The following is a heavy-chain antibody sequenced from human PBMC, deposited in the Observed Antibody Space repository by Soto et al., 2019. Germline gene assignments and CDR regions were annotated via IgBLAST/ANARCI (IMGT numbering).Heavy chain of an antibody. J-gene: IGHJ4*02. D-gene: IGHD3-10*01. CDR3: ARVMVRGVRWVDY. Sequence: QVQLQESGPGLVKPSQTLSLTCTVSGGSISSGDYYWSWIRQPPGKGLEWIGYIYYSGSTYYNPSLKSRVTISVDTSKNQCSLKLSSVTAADTAVYYCARVMVRGVRWVDYWGQGTLVTVSS. CDR1: GGSISSGDYY. V-gene: IGHV4-30-4*01. CDR2: IYYSGST.